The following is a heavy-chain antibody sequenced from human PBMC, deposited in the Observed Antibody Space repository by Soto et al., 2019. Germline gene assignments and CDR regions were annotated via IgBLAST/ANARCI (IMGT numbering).Heavy chain of an antibody. CDR2: IYYSGST. V-gene: IGHV4-59*13. J-gene: IGHJ6*02. CDR3: ARGTWINYYYGMDV. Sequence: SETLSLTCTVSGGSISSYYWSCIRQPPGKGLEWIGYIYYSGSTNYNHSLKSRVTISVDTYQNQFSLKPSSVTAADTAVYYCARGTWINYYYGMDVWGQGNTVT. CDR1: GGSISSYY. D-gene: IGHD2-2*03.